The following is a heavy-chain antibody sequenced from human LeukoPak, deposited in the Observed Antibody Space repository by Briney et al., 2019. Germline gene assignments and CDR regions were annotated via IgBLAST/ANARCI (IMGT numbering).Heavy chain of an antibody. D-gene: IGHD3-22*01. CDR1: GYTFTTYA. CDR3: ARDRRPNGYYPDAFDF. J-gene: IGHJ3*01. CDR2: INVGNGVI. Sequence: ASVKVSCKASGYTFTTYAIYWVRQAPGQRLEWMGWINVGNGVIRYSPKFQDRVTLTGEASANIAYMELRSLRSEDMAVYYCARDRRPNGYYPDAFDFWGQGTVVTVSS. V-gene: IGHV1-3*01.